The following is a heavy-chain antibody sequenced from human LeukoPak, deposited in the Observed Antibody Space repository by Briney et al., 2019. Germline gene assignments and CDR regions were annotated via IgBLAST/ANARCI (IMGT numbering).Heavy chain of an antibody. CDR2: IYPGDSDS. V-gene: IGHV5-51*03. Sequence: GASVKVSCKASGYSFTSYWIGWVRQMPGKGLEWMGIIYPGDSDSRYSPSFQGQVTISADKSIRTAYLQWSSLKASDTAMYYCARELSGSNAFDIWGQGTMVTVSS. D-gene: IGHD3-10*01. CDR3: ARELSGSNAFDI. CDR1: GYSFTSYW. J-gene: IGHJ3*02.